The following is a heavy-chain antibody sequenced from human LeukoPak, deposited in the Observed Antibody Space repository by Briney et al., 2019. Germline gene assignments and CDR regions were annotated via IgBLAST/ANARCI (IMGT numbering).Heavy chain of an antibody. CDR1: GFTFSSYA. CDR3: ARGVGYSSSWYLDY. D-gene: IGHD6-13*01. J-gene: IGHJ4*02. V-gene: IGHV3-30-3*01. CDR2: ISYDGSSK. Sequence: GGSLRLSCAASGFTFSSYAMHWVRQAPGKGLEWVAVISYDGSSKYYADSVKGRFTISRDNSKNTLYLQMNSLRAEDTAVYYCARGVGYSSSWYLDYWGQGTLVTVSS.